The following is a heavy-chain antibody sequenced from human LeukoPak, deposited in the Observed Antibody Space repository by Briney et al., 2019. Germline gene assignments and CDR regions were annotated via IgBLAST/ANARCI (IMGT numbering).Heavy chain of an antibody. J-gene: IGHJ4*02. CDR3: ATTTIRLGY. CDR2: IYYSGST. D-gene: IGHD1-26*01. CDR1: GGSISSSSYY. Sequence: PSETLSLTCTVSGGSISSSSYYWGWIRQPPGKGLEWIGSIYYSGSTYYNPSLKSRVTISVDTSKNQFSLKLSSVTAADTAVYYCATTTIRLGYWGQGTLVTVSS. V-gene: IGHV4-39*07.